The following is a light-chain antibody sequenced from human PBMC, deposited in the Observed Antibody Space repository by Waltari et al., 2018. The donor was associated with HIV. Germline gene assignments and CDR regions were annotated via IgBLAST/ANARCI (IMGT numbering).Light chain of an antibody. V-gene: IGLV3-19*01. J-gene: IGLJ3*02. CDR1: SPRNYY. CDR3: NSWDTNPEGVV. Sequence: SELTQDPAVSVALGQTVRITCQGDSPRNYYATRYQQKPGQAPVLVIYGKNNRPSGIPDRFSGSSSGNTASLTITATQADDEADYYCNSWDTNPEGVVFGGGTKLTVL. CDR2: GKN.